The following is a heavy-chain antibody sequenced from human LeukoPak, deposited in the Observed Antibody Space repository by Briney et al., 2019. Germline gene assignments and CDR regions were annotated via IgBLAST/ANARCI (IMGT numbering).Heavy chain of an antibody. V-gene: IGHV3-21*01. CDR3: ARDGIVVVVAALDY. Sequence: HGGSLRLSCAASGFTFSSYSMNWVRQAPGKGLEWVSSISSSSSYIYYADSVKGRFTISRDNAKNSLYLQMNSLRAEDTAVYYRARDGIVVVVAALDYWGQGTLVTVSS. CDR2: ISSSSSYI. J-gene: IGHJ4*02. CDR1: GFTFSSYS. D-gene: IGHD2-15*01.